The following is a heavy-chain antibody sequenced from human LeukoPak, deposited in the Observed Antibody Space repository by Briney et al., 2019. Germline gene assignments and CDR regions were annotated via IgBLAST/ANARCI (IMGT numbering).Heavy chain of an antibody. CDR2: INQDGSEK. CDR1: GLTFSDFW. Sequence: GGSLRLSCAASGLTFSDFWMHWVRQPPGKGLVWVANINQDGSEKYYVDSVKGRFTISRDNDKNSLYLQMNSLRAEDTAVYYCARDTAGGGYFGYWGQGTLVTVSS. CDR3: ARDTAGGGYFGY. D-gene: IGHD2-15*01. J-gene: IGHJ4*02. V-gene: IGHV3-7*01.